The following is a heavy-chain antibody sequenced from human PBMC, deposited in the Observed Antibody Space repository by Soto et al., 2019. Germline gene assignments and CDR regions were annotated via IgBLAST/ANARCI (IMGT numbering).Heavy chain of an antibody. V-gene: IGHV4-28*01. J-gene: IGHJ4*02. D-gene: IGHD1-26*01. CDR1: GYSISSSNW. Sequence: QVQLQESGPGLVKPSDTLSLTCAVSGYSISSSNWWGWIRQPPGKGLEWFGYSYYSGTTYYNPSLKSRVTMSVATSKNVFSLKLTFVTAVDTAVYYGAGREIQGALDYWGQGTLVTVSS. CDR3: AGREIQGALDY. CDR2: SYYSGTT.